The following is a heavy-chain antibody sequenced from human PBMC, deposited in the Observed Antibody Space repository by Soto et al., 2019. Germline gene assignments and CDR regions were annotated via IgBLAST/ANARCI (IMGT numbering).Heavy chain of an antibody. CDR2: IYYSGST. CDR3: ARSHPYYYDSSGYYLSY. CDR1: GGSISSGGYY. D-gene: IGHD3-22*01. J-gene: IGHJ4*02. Sequence: PSETLSLTCTVSGGSISSGGYYWSWIRQHPGKGLEWIGYIYYSGSTYYNPSLKSRVTISVDTSKNQFSLKLSSVTAADTAVYYCARSHPYYYDSSGYYLSYWGQGTLVTVSS. V-gene: IGHV4-31*03.